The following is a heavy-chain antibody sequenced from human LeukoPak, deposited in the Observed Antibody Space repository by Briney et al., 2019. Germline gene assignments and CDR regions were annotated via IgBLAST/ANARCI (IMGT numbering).Heavy chain of an antibody. CDR1: GFTFSNAW. J-gene: IGHJ4*02. CDR3: TITYDFWSGYGDY. Sequence: MSGGSLRLSCAASGFTFSNAWMSWVRQAPGKGLEWVGRIKSKTDGGTTDYAAHVKGRFTISRDDSKNTLYLQMNSLKTEDTAVYYCTITYDFWSGYGDYWGQGTLVTVSS. CDR2: IKSKTDGGTT. V-gene: IGHV3-15*01. D-gene: IGHD3-3*01.